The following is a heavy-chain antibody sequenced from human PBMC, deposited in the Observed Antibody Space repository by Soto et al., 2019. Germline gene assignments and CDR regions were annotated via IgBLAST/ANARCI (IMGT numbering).Heavy chain of an antibody. D-gene: IGHD2-2*01. CDR2: ISYDGSNK. CDR3: AKDLLVPGSPESYGMDV. CDR1: GFTFSSYG. Sequence: PGGSLRLSCAASGFTFSSYGMHWVRQAPGKGLEWVAVISYDGSNKYYADSVKGRFTISRDNSKNTLYLQMNSLRAEDTAVYYRAKDLLVPGSPESYGMDVWGQGTTVTVSS. J-gene: IGHJ6*01. V-gene: IGHV3-30*18.